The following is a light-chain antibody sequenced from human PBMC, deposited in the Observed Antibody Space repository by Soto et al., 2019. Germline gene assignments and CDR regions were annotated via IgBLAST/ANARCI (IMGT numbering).Light chain of an antibody. CDR2: DVT. V-gene: IGLV2-14*01. J-gene: IGLJ1*01. Sequence: QAVRTQPASVSGSPGQSVTISCTGTSSDVGGYDYVSWYQHHPGKAPKLVIYDVTYRPSGVSDRFSGSKSANTASLTISGLQAEDEADYYCSSYTSSSTYVFGTGTKATVL. CDR1: SSDVGGYDY. CDR3: SSYTSSSTYV.